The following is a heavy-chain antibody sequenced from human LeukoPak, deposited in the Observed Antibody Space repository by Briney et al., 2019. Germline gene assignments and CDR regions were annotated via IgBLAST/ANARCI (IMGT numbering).Heavy chain of an antibody. J-gene: IGHJ5*02. CDR2: IYYSGST. V-gene: IGHV4-39*01. CDR3: ASQSSYVSPFRS. D-gene: IGHD3-10*02. Sequence: SETLSLTCTVSGGSIRNSRYYWGWIRQPPGKGLEWLGNIYYSGSTYYNPSLKSRVTISVETSKNQFSLKLSSVTAADTAVYYCASQSSYVSPFRSWGRGPLVTVSP. CDR1: GGSIRNSRYY.